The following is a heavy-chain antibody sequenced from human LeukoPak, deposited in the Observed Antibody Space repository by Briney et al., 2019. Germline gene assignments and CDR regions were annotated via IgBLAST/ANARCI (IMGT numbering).Heavy chain of an antibody. V-gene: IGHV4-59*12. CDR2: IYYSGST. Sequence: SETLSLTCTVSGGSISSYYWSWIRQPPGKGLEWIGYIYYSGSTNYSPSLKSRVTISVDTSKNQFSLKLSSVTAADTAVYYCARRRRIVGATPGAFDIWGQGTMVTVSS. CDR1: GGSISSYY. D-gene: IGHD1-26*01. J-gene: IGHJ3*02. CDR3: ARRRRIVGATPGAFDI.